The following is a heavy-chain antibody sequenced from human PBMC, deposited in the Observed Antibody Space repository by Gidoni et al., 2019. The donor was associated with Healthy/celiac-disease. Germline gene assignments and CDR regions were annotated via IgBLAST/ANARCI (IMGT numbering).Heavy chain of an antibody. Sequence: EVQLVVSGGGLVQPGGSLRLSCAASGFTVSRTSMSWVRQAPGKGLEWVSVIYSGGSTYYADSVKGRFTISRDNSKNTLYLQMNSLRAEDTAVYYCARECSGGSCYLYYYYGMDVWGQGTTVTVSS. V-gene: IGHV3-66*02. D-gene: IGHD2-15*01. CDR3: ARECSGGSCYLYYYYGMDV. CDR1: GFTVSRTS. CDR2: IYSGGST. J-gene: IGHJ6*02.